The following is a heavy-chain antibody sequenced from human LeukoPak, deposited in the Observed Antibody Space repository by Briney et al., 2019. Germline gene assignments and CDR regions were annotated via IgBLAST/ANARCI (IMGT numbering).Heavy chain of an antibody. CDR1: GYTFTGYY. Sequence: ASVKVSCKASGYTFTGYYMHWVRQAPGQGLEWMGWINPNSGGTNYAQKFQGRVTMTRDTSISTAYMELSRLRSDDTAVYYCARGSSWGWNYFDYWGQGTLVTVSS. D-gene: IGHD6-13*01. CDR2: INPNSGGT. V-gene: IGHV1-2*02. J-gene: IGHJ4*02. CDR3: ARGSSWGWNYFDY.